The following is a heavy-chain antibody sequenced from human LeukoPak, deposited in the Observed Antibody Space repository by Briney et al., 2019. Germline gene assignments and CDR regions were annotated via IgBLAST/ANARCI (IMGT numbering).Heavy chain of an antibody. V-gene: IGHV3-21*01. CDR3: ARDPPYGVRAFDI. CDR2: ISSSSSYI. Sequence: PGGSLRLSCAASGFTFSSYSMNWVRQAPGKGLEWVSSISSSSSYIYYADSVKGRFTISRDNAKNSLYLQMNSLRAGDTAVYYCARDPPYGVRAFDIWGQGTMVTVSS. J-gene: IGHJ3*02. D-gene: IGHD4-17*01. CDR1: GFTFSSYS.